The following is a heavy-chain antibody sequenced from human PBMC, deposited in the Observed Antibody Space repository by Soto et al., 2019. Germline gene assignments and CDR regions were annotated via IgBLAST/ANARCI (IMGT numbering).Heavy chain of an antibody. CDR2: IYSGGST. Sequence: GGSLRLSCAASGFTVSSNYMSWVRQAPGKGLEWVSVIYSGGSTYYADSVKGRFTISRDNSKNTLYLQMNSLRAEDTAVYYCARDSTYCSGGSCFFDYRGQGTLVTVSS. D-gene: IGHD2-15*01. V-gene: IGHV3-53*01. J-gene: IGHJ4*02. CDR3: ARDSTYCSGGSCFFDY. CDR1: GFTVSSNY.